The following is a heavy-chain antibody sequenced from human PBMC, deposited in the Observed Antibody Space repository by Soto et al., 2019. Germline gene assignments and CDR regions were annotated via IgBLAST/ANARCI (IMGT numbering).Heavy chain of an antibody. J-gene: IGHJ6*02. CDR2: INAGNGNT. CDR3: ASSYYYDSSGYSSLYYYYGMDV. CDR1: GYTFTSYA. V-gene: IGHV1-3*01. Sequence: ASVKVSCKASGYTFTSYAMNWVRQAPGQRPEWMGWINAGNGNTKYSQMFQGRVTITRDTSASTAYMELSSLRSEDTAVYYCASSYYYDSSGYSSLYYYYGMDVWGQGTTVTVSS. D-gene: IGHD3-22*01.